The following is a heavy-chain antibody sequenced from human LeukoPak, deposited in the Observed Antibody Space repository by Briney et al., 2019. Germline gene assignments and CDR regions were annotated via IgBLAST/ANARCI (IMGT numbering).Heavy chain of an antibody. CDR1: GFTFDDYA. Sequence: PGRSLRLSCAASGFTFDDYAMHWVRQAPGKGLEWVSGISWNSGSIGYADSVKGRFTISRDNAKNSLYLQKTILRAEDTALYYCAISGVGFLGTDPSGEGGLVTVSS. J-gene: IGHJ5*02. CDR3: AISGVGFLGTDP. V-gene: IGHV3-9*01. CDR2: ISWNSGSI. D-gene: IGHD2-8*01.